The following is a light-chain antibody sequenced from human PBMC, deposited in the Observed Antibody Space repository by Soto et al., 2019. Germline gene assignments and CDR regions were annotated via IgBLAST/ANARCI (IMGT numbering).Light chain of an antibody. CDR3: QSYDSSLSASV. V-gene: IGLV1-40*01. CDR2: GNS. Sequence: QSVLTQPPSVSGAPGQRVTISCTGSSSNIGAGYDVHWYQQLPGTAPKPLIYGNSNRPSGVPDRFSGSKSGTSASLAITGLQAEDDADYSCQSYDSSLSASVFGGGTKLTVL. J-gene: IGLJ3*02. CDR1: SSNIGAGYD.